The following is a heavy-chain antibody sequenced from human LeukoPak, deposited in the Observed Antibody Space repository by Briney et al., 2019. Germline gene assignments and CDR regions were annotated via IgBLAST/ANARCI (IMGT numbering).Heavy chain of an antibody. J-gene: IGHJ4*02. CDR1: GLIFSSYV. CDR2: ISGSGGST. V-gene: IGHV3-23*01. D-gene: IGHD2-2*01. Sequence: GSLRLSCAASGLIFSSYVMSWVRQAPGKGLEWVSGISGSGGSTYYADSVKGRFTISRDNSKNTLYLQMNSLRAEDTAVYYCARASSSPAGYFDYWGQGTLVTVSS. CDR3: ARASSSPAGYFDY.